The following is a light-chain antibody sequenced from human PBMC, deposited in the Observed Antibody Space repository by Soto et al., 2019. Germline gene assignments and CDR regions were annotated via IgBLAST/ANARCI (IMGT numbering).Light chain of an antibody. CDR3: QQSYSTPLT. V-gene: IGKV1-39*01. CDR2: TAA. CDR1: QSIRTY. J-gene: IGKJ4*01. Sequence: DIQMTESPTSLSASVGDRVTITCLASQSIRTYLNWYQLKPGKAPKILIYTAANLPSGVPSRFSGSGSGTEFNLTISSLHPEDFATYYCQQSYSTPLTFGGGTKVDIK.